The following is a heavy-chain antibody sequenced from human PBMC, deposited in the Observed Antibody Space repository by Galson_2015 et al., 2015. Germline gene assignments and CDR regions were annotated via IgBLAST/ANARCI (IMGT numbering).Heavy chain of an antibody. CDR1: GFTFSDYT. CDR3: AKVATPSTTRAFDF. V-gene: IGHV3-23*01. J-gene: IGHJ3*01. Sequence: SLRLSCAASGFTFSDYTMTWVRQAPGKGLAWVSTISRGGGTYYTDSVKGRFTVSRDNSKNTVYLQMSSLTIEDTAVYFCAKVATPSTTRAFDFWGQGTLATVSS. D-gene: IGHD1-1*01. CDR2: ISRGGGT.